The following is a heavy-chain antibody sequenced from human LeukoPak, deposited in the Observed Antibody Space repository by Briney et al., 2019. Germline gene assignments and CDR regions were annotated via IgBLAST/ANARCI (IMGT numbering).Heavy chain of an antibody. J-gene: IGHJ4*02. CDR1: GGSISSSNW. CDR2: IYYSGST. CDR3: ARVVYSYGSGAYYFDY. V-gene: IGHV4-4*02. D-gene: IGHD5-18*01. Sequence: SGTLSLTCAVSGGSISSSNWWSWIRQPPGKGLEWIGSIYYSGSTYYNPSLKSRVTISVDTSKNQFSLKLSSVTAADTAVYYCARVVYSYGSGAYYFDYWGQGTLVTVSS.